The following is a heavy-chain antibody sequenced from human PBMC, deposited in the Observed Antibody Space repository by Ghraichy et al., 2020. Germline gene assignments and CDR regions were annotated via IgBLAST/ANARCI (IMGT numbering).Heavy chain of an antibody. CDR2: IYYSGST. CDR3: ARDSGTICGVVTHFDY. Sequence: SETLSLTCTVSGGSISSYYWRWIRQPPGKGLEWIGYIYYSGSTNYNPSLKSRVTISVDTSKNQFSLKLSAVTAADTAVYYCARDSGTICGVVTHFDYWGQGTLVTVSS. J-gene: IGHJ4*02. CDR1: GGSISSYY. V-gene: IGHV4-59*01. D-gene: IGHD3-3*01.